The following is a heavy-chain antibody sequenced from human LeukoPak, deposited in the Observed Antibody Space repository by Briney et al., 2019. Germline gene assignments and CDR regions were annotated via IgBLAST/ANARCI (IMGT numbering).Heavy chain of an antibody. CDR3: ARDDVTMVRGEDYYYYYGMDV. J-gene: IGHJ6*02. D-gene: IGHD3-10*01. V-gene: IGHV4-4*07. CDR1: GGSISSYY. CDR2: SYPTGTT. Sequence: SETLSLTCTVSGGSISSYYWSWIRQPAGKGLEWIGRSYPTGTTNSNPSLKSRVTMSVDTSKNQFSLELSSVTAADTAVYFCARDDVTMVRGEDYYYYYGMDVWGQGTTVTVSS.